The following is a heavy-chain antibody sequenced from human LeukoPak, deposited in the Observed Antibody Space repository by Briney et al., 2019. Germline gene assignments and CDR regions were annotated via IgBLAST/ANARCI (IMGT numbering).Heavy chain of an antibody. CDR2: IKSKTDGGTT. J-gene: IGHJ4*02. V-gene: IGHV3-15*01. Sequence: KPGGSLSLSCAASGFTFSNAWMSWVRQAPGKGLEWVGRIKSKTDGGTTDYAAPVKGRFTISRDDSKNTLYLQMNSLKTEDTAVYYCTTADCSSTSCYEGYFDYWGQGTLVTVSS. CDR3: TTADCSSTSCYEGYFDY. D-gene: IGHD2-2*01. CDR1: GFTFSNAW.